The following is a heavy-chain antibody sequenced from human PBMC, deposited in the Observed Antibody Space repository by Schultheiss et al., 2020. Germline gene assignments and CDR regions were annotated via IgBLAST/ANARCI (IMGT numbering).Heavy chain of an antibody. CDR2: IDSRATTT. Sequence: GESLKISCAASGFAVNDYRMHWVRQAPGKGLEWIASIDSRATTTHYAGVVQGRFTMSRDKATNSVSLQMDSLRVEDTAVYYCAKWSEQWLGSVTPEFDYWGQGTLVTVSS. CDR3: AKWSEQWLGSVTPEFDY. CDR1: GFAVNDYR. D-gene: IGHD6-19*01. J-gene: IGHJ4*02. V-gene: IGHV3-48*01.